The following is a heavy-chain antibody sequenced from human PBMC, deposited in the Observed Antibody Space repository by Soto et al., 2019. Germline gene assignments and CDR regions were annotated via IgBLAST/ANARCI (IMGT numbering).Heavy chain of an antibody. V-gene: IGHV1-69*06. J-gene: IGHJ3*02. Sequence: QVQLEQSGAEVKKPGSSVKISCKASGGTLSDHGVSWLRQAPGQGLEWVGGTIPVFDTAKYAPKFQGRVTIAADKSTNIAYKELGSMISDDTAFYYCARDVYGSGNYYTGPSSFDIWGQGTLVIVSS. CDR2: TIPVFDTA. D-gene: IGHD3-10*01. CDR3: ARDVYGSGNYYTGPSSFDI. CDR1: GGTLSDHG.